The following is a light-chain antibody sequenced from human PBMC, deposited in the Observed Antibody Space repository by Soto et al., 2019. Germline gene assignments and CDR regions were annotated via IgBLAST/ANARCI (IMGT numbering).Light chain of an antibody. Sequence: IVMTQSPATLSVSPGEGVTLSCRASQSVRSHLAWYQQKPGQPPRLLIYGASTRATGIPARFSGSGFGTEFTLTISSLQSEDFAVYYCQQYKNWPLFGQGTKVDI. CDR3: QQYKNWPL. V-gene: IGKV3-15*01. J-gene: IGKJ1*01. CDR2: GAS. CDR1: QSVRSH.